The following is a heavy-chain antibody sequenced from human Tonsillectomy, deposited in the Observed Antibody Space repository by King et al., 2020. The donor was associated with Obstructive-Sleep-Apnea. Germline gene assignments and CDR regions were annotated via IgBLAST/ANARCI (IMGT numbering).Heavy chain of an antibody. Sequence: VQLVESGAEVKKPGESLRISCKGSGYSFTSYRISWVRQMPGKGLEWMGRIDPRDSYIDYSPSFQGHVTISADKSITTAYLQWSSLTASDTAIYYCARLEVTEVALYWGQGTLVTVSS. V-gene: IGHV5-10-1*03. CDR2: IDPRDSYI. CDR3: ARLEVTEVALY. J-gene: IGHJ4*02. CDR1: GYSFTSYR.